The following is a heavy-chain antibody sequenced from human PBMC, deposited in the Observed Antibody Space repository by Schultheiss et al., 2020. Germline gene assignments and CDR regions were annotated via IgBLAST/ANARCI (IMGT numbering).Heavy chain of an antibody. CDR1: GGSISSPNW. CDR2: IYTSGST. D-gene: IGHD5-24*01. CDR3: AKGDGYASDY. V-gene: IGHV4-4*07. J-gene: IGHJ4*02. Sequence: SETLSLTCAVSGGSISSPNWWSWIRQPAGKGLEWIGRIYTSGSTNYNPSLKSRVTMSVDTSKNQFSLKLSSVTAADTAVYYCAKGDGYASDYWGQGTLVTVSS.